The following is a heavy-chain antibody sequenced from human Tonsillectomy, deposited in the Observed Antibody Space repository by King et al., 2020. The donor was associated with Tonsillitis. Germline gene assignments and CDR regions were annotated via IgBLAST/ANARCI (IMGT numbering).Heavy chain of an antibody. V-gene: IGHV4-30-4*01. D-gene: IGHD3-3*01. Sequence: QLQESGPGLVKPSQTLSLTCTVSGGSISSGNYYWSWIRQPPGKGLEWIGYIYYSGSTYYNPSLKSRVTFSVDTSKNQVSLKLCSVTASTTAVYYCAAYYDFWRAYYTRWFDPWGQGNMVTVSS. CDR3: AAYYDFWRAYYTRWFDP. J-gene: IGHJ5*02. CDR2: IYYSGST. CDR1: GGSISSGNYY.